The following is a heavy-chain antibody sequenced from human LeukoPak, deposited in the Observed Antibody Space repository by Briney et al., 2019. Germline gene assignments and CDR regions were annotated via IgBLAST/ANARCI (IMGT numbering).Heavy chain of an antibody. D-gene: IGHD2-15*01. V-gene: IGHV4-61*01. CDR3: ARARVRSEYCSSGSCYPITPWDY. Sequence: SETLSLTCTVSGGSVSSGSYYWSWIRQPPGKGLEWIGYIYYSGSTNYNPSLKSRVTISVDTSKNQFSLKLSSVTAADTAVYYCARARVRSEYCSSGSCYPITPWDYWGQGTLVTVSS. CDR2: IYYSGST. J-gene: IGHJ4*02. CDR1: GGSVSSGSYY.